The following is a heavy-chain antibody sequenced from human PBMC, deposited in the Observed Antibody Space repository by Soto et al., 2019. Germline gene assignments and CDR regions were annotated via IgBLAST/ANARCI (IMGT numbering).Heavy chain of an antibody. CDR1: GGSISSSSYY. CDR3: ERQMGSGDAFDI. CDR2: IYYSGST. J-gene: IGHJ3*02. V-gene: IGHV4-39*01. Sequence: SETLSLTCTVSGGSISSSSYYWGWIRQPPGKGLEWIGSIYYSGSTYYNPSLKSRVTISVDTSKNQFSLKLSSVTAADTAVYYWERQMGSGDAFDIWGQGIMVTVS. D-gene: IGHD2-8*01.